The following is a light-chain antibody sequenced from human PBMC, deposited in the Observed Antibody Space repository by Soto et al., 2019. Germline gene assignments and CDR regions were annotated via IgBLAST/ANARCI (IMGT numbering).Light chain of an antibody. J-gene: IGKJ5*01. CDR3: QQYKSWPPIT. V-gene: IGKV3-15*01. CDR1: QSVPSR. Sequence: DIVMTQSPATLSVSPGEDSTLSGLASQSVPSRIAWYQQKPGQAPSLLIYGASTRATGVPDRFSGTGSGTEFTLTISSLKSEDYAVYYCQQYKSWPPITFGQGTRLDIK. CDR2: GAS.